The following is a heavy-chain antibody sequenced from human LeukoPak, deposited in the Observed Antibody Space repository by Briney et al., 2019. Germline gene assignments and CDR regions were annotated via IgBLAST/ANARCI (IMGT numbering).Heavy chain of an antibody. J-gene: IGHJ3*02. CDR3: ARVGSSGQLPDAFDI. V-gene: IGHV1-2*02. D-gene: IGHD3-22*01. Sequence: ASVKVSCKASGYTFTGYYMHWVRQAPGQGFEWMGWINPNSGGTNYAQKFQGRVTMTRDTSISTAYMELSRLRSDDTAVYYCARVGSSGQLPDAFDIWGQGTMVTVSS. CDR1: GYTFTGYY. CDR2: INPNSGGT.